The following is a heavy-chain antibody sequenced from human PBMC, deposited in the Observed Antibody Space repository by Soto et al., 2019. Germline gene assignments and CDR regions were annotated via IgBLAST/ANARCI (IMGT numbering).Heavy chain of an antibody. CDR3: ARGGSIYWFFDL. CDR2: INAGNGNT. CDR1: GYTFTSYA. J-gene: IGHJ2*01. V-gene: IGHV1-3*01. Sequence: ASVKVSCKASGYTFTSYAMHWVRQAPGQRLEWMGWINAGNGNTKYSQKFQGRVTITRDTSASTAYMELSSLRSEDTAVYYCARGGSIYWFFDLWGRGTLVTVSS. D-gene: IGHD1-26*01.